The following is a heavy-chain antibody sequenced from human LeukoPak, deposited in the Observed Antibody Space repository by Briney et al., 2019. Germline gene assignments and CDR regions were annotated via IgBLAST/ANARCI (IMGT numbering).Heavy chain of an antibody. V-gene: IGHV3-23*01. CDR2: VTNSGTST. J-gene: IGHJ3*02. CDR3: AKEDYGGNSKTFDI. Sequence: GGSLRLSCAAPGFTFSTYAMAWIRPAPGKGLEWVSTVTNSGTSTYYTHSVKDRFTISRDNSKNTLFLQMNSLRAEDTAVYYCAKEDYGGNSKTFDIWGQGTMVTVSS. D-gene: IGHD4-23*01. CDR1: GFTFSTYA.